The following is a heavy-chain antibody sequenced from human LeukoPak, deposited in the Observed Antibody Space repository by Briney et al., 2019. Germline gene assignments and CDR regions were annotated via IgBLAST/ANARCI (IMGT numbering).Heavy chain of an antibody. Sequence: SGGSLRLSCAASGFTFDDYGMSWVRQAPGKGLEWVSGIKWNGGSTGYADSVKGRLTISRDNAKNSLYLQMSSLRAEDTALYYCARNSGAGYYFYMDVWGKGTAVTVSS. V-gene: IGHV3-20*04. J-gene: IGHJ6*03. CDR2: IKWNGGST. CDR1: GFTFDDYG. CDR3: ARNSGAGYYFYMDV. D-gene: IGHD3-10*01.